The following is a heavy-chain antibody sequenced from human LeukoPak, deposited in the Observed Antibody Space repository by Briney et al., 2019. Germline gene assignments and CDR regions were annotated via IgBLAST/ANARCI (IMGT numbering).Heavy chain of an antibody. J-gene: IGHJ4*02. V-gene: IGHV3-74*01. CDR3: ARGRYDIVVVPAAISHHLDY. CDR2: INSDGSST. D-gene: IGHD2-2*01. CDR1: GFTFSSYW. Sequence: GGSLRLSCAASGFTFSSYWMHWVRQAPGKGLVWLSRINSDGSSTSYADSVKGRFTISRDNAKNTLYLQMNSLRAEDTAVYYCARGRYDIVVVPAAISHHLDYWGQGTLVTVSS.